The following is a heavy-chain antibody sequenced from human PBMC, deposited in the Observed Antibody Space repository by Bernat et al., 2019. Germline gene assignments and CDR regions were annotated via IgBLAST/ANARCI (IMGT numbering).Heavy chain of an antibody. CDR1: GGSISSAAYY. J-gene: IGHJ4*02. CDR3: ARKRDDGDYHFDY. D-gene: IGHD4-17*01. CDR2: ICHSGTT. V-gene: IGHV4-31*03. Sequence: QVQLQESGPGLVKPSQTLSLTCTVSGGSISSAAYYWSWIRQHPGKGLEWIAYICHSGTTYYNPSLKSRVSISVDTSRNQFSLQLDSVTAADTAVYYCARKRDDGDYHFDYWGQGTLVTVSS.